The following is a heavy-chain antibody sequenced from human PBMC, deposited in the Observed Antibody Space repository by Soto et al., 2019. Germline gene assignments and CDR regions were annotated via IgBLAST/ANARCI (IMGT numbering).Heavy chain of an antibody. D-gene: IGHD3-10*01. V-gene: IGHV3-9*01. CDR1: GFTFDDYA. CDR3: AKDIERFWELPPAQFDY. Sequence: EVQLVESGGGLVQPGRSLRLSCAASGFTFDDYAMHWVRQAPGKGLEWVSGISWNSGSIGYADSVKGRFTISRDNAKNSLYLQMNSLRAEDTALYYCAKDIERFWELPPAQFDYWGQGTLVTVSS. CDR2: ISWNSGSI. J-gene: IGHJ4*02.